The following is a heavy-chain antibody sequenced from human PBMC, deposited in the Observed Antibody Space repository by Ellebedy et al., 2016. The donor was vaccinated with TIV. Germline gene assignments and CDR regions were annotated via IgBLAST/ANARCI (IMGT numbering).Heavy chain of an antibody. Sequence: PGGSLRLSCAASGFSFSNYGMHWVRQAPGKGLEWVAVISYDGSNKYYADSVKGRFTISRDNSKNTLDLQMSSLRAEDTAVYYCARDPAGRTWGAFDLWGQGTMATVSS. J-gene: IGHJ3*01. D-gene: IGHD1-26*01. V-gene: IGHV3-30*03. CDR1: GFSFSNYG. CDR3: ARDPAGRTWGAFDL. CDR2: ISYDGSNK.